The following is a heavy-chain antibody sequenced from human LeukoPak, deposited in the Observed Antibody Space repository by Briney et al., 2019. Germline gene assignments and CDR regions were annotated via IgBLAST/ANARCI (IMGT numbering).Heavy chain of an antibody. CDR3: ARDPPSGGFDS. Sequence: GGSLRLSCAASGFTFSSYSMNWVRQAPGKGLEWVPYISSSSDTMYYADSVKGRFTISRDNAKRSLYLQMSSLRDEDTAVYYCARDPPSGGFDSWGQGTLVTVSS. D-gene: IGHD2-15*01. CDR2: ISSSSDTM. V-gene: IGHV3-48*02. J-gene: IGHJ4*02. CDR1: GFTFSSYS.